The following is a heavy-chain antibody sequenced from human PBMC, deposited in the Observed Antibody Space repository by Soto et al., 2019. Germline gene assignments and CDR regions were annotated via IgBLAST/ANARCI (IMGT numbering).Heavy chain of an antibody. D-gene: IGHD2-21*02. J-gene: IGHJ2*01. CDR3: ARGGMPVATAAQPCGYFDV. Sequence: QVQLVESGGGVVQPGRSLRLSCAASGFTFSSYGMHWVRQAPGKGLEWVAVIWYDGSDKDNADAVKGRFTISRDNSKNTLDRHRNSLRADERAVYYWARGGMPVATAAQPCGYFDVWGRGTLGTVSS. CDR2: IWYDGSDK. V-gene: IGHV3-33*01. CDR1: GFTFSSYG.